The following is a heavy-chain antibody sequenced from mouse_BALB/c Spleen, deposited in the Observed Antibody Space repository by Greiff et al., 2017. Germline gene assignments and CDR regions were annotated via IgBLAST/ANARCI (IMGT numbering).Heavy chain of an antibody. CDR3: ASYDYFAY. CDR2: ISSGGSYT. D-gene: IGHD2-4*01. J-gene: IGHJ3*01. Sequence: EVKLQESGGGLVKPGGSLKLSCAASGFTFSSYAMSWVRQSPEKRLEWVAEISSGGSYTYYPDTVTGRFTISRDNAKNTLYLEMSSLRSEDTAMYYCASYDYFAYWGQGTLVTVSA. CDR1: GFTFSSYA. V-gene: IGHV5-9-4*01.